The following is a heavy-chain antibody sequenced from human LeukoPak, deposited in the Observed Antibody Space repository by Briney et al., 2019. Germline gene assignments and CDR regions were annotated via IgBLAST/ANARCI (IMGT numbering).Heavy chain of an antibody. V-gene: IGHV3-9*01. J-gene: IGHJ2*01. Sequence: GGSLRLSCAASGFTFSSYAMSWVRQAPGKGLEWVSGISWNGGSIVYADSVKGRFTISRDNAKNSLYLQMNSLRAEDTALYYFAKDISSTRQYCYFDLWGRGTLVTVSS. D-gene: IGHD6-13*01. CDR3: AKDISSTRQYCYFDL. CDR1: GFTFSSYA. CDR2: ISWNGGSI.